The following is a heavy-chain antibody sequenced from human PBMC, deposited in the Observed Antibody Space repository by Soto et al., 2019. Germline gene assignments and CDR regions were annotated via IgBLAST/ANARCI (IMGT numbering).Heavy chain of an antibody. CDR2: INPNSGGT. CDR1: GYTFTGYY. CDR3: ARGGYCISTSCYEGRYYYYYGMDV. D-gene: IGHD2-2*01. V-gene: IGHV1-2*04. Sequence: GASVKVSCKASGYTFTGYYMHWVRQAPGQGLEWMGWINPNSGGTNYAQKFQGWVTMTRDTSISTAYMELSRLRSDDTAVYYCARGGYCISTSCYEGRYYYYYGMDVWGQGTTVTVSS. J-gene: IGHJ6*02.